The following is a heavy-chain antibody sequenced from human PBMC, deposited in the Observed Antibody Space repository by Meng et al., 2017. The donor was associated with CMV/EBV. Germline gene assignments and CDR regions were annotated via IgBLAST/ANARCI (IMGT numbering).Heavy chain of an antibody. CDR2: ISSSGSTI. CDR1: GFTFSSYE. J-gene: IGHJ6*02. CDR3: ASYSNYGLYYYYGMDV. D-gene: IGHD4-11*01. V-gene: IGHV3-48*03. Sequence: GESLKISCAASGFTFSSYEMNWVRQAPGKGLEWVSYISSSGSTIYYAGSVKGRFTISRDNAKNSLYLQMNSLRAEDTAVYYCASYSNYGLYYYYGMDVWGQGTTVTVSS.